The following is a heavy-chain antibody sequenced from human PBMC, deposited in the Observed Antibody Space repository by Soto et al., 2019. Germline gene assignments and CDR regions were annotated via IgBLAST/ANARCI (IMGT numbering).Heavy chain of an antibody. J-gene: IGHJ4*02. Sequence: SETLSLTCTVSGGSVNSGSYYWTWIRQSPWRGLEWIGYVYYSGTTKYNPSLKSRATISVDTTNNQFSLRLGPMTPADTAVYYCERDYWANEKRFESWEQGTMVTVSS. CDR3: ERDYWANEKRFES. CDR2: VYYSGTT. CDR1: GGSVNSGSYY. V-gene: IGHV4-61*01. D-gene: IGHD2-8*02.